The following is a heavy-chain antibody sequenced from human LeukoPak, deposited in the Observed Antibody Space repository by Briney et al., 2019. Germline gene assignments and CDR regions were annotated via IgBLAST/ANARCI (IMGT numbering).Heavy chain of an antibody. CDR2: IYYSGST. D-gene: IGHD1-1*01. CDR3: AREQLERRWGGYYYYGMDV. CDR1: GGSISSYY. Sequence: PSETLSLTCTVSGGSISSYYWSWIRQPPGKGLEWIGYIYYSGSTNYNPSLKSRVTISVDTSKNQFSLKLSSVTAADTAVYYCAREQLERRWGGYYYYGMDVWGKGTTVTVSS. V-gene: IGHV4-59*01. J-gene: IGHJ6*04.